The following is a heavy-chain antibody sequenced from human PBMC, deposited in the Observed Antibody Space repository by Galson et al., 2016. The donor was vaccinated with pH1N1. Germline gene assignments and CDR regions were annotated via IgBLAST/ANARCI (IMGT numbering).Heavy chain of an antibody. D-gene: IGHD4-11*01. CDR2: ISGSGFTT. Sequence: SLRLSCAASGVTVSNNYMSWVRQAPGKGLEWVSTISGSGFTTFFADSVKGRFTISRDNSKNTFHLQLNSLRAEDTAIYYCAKGGHYSSFDYWGQGALVTVSS. CDR1: GVTVSNNY. CDR3: AKGGHYSSFDY. V-gene: IGHV3-23*01. J-gene: IGHJ4*02.